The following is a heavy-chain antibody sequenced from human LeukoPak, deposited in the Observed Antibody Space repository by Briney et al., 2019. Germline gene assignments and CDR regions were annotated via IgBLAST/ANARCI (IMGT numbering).Heavy chain of an antibody. CDR3: ARGTLKYPGGYSYGLAF. CDR2: ISYDGSNK. CDR1: GFTFSSYA. J-gene: IGHJ4*02. D-gene: IGHD5-18*01. V-gene: IGHV3-30-3*01. Sequence: GGSLRLSCAASGFTFSSYAMHWVRQAPGKGLEWVAVISYDGSNKYYADSVKGRFTISRDNSKNTLYLQMNSLRAEDTAVYYCARGTLKYPGGYSYGLAFWGQGTLVTVSS.